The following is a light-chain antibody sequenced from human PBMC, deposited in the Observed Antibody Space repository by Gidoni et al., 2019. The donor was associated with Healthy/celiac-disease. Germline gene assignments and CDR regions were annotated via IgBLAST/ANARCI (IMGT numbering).Light chain of an antibody. CDR2: DAS. CDR1: QSVSSY. V-gene: IGKV3-11*01. J-gene: IGKJ5*01. Sequence: EIVLTPSPATLSLPPGERATLSCRASQSVSSYLALYQQKPGQAPRLLIYDASNRATGIPARFSGSGSGTDFTLTISSLDPEDFAVYYCQQRSNWPTFGQGTRLEIK. CDR3: QQRSNWPT.